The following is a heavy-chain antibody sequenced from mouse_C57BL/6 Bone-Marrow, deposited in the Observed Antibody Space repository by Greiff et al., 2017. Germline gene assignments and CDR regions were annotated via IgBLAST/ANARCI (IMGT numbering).Heavy chain of an antibody. CDR1: GFTFTDDY. V-gene: IGHV14-4*01. CDR2: IYPENGVT. CDR3: TRSAY. J-gene: IGHJ3*01. Sequence: VQLQQSGAELVRPGASVKLSCTASGFTFTDDYMHWVKQSPEQGLEWIGWIYPENGVTEYDSKFQGKATITLDTSSNTAYLQLSSLTSEDTAVYYCTRSAYWGQGPLVTVSA.